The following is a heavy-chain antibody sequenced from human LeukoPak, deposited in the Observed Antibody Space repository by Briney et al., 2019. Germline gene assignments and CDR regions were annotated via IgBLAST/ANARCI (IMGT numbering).Heavy chain of an antibody. J-gene: IGHJ4*02. V-gene: IGHV3-74*01. D-gene: IGHD3-10*01. CDR2: INSDGSST. CDR1: GFTFSSYW. CDR3: AKRDYYGSGSSFDY. Sequence: GGSLRLSCAASGFTFSSYWMHWVRQAPGKGLVWVSRINSDGSSTSYADSVKGRFTISRDNAKNTLYLQMNSLRAEDTAMYYCAKRDYYGSGSSFDYWGQGTLVTVSS.